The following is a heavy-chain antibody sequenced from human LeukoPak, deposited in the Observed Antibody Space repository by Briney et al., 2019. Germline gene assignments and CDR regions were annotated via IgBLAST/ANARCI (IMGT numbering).Heavy chain of an antibody. D-gene: IGHD3-22*01. CDR2: ISYDGSNK. Sequence: GGSLRLSCAASGFTFSSYAMHWVRQAPGKGLEWVAVISYDGSNKYYADSVKGRFTISRDNSKNTLYPQMNSLRAEDTAVYYCAREFVGRYDSSGIRIPVYWGQGTLVTVSS. J-gene: IGHJ4*02. V-gene: IGHV3-30*04. CDR1: GFTFSSYA. CDR3: AREFVGRYDSSGIRIPVY.